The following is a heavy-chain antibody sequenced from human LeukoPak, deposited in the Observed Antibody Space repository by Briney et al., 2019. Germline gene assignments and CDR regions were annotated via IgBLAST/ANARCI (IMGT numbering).Heavy chain of an antibody. Sequence: SQTLSLTCAISGDSVSSNGAAWNWIRQSPSRGLEWLGRTYYRSNWYNDYAVSVRSRITINADTSKNQFSLHLNSVTPEDTAVYYCARDIEESMDAWGQGTTVTVSS. D-gene: IGHD1-26*01. CDR1: GDSVSSNGAA. CDR3: ARDIEESMDA. CDR2: TYYRSNWYN. V-gene: IGHV6-1*01. J-gene: IGHJ6*02.